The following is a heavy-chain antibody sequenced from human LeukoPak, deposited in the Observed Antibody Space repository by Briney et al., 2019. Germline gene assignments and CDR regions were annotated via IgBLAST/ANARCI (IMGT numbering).Heavy chain of an antibody. Sequence: GGSLRLSCAASGFTFSSYAMSWVRQAPGKGLEWVSAISGSGGSTYYADSVKGRFTISRDNSKNTLYLQMNSLRAEDTAVYYCAKPRYCSGGSCCSRDYFDYWGQGTLVTVSS. V-gene: IGHV3-23*01. CDR1: GFTFSSYA. CDR2: ISGSGGST. D-gene: IGHD2-15*01. J-gene: IGHJ4*02. CDR3: AKPRYCSGGSCCSRDYFDY.